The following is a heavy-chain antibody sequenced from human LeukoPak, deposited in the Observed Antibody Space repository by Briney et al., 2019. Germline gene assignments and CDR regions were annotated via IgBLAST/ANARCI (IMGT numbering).Heavy chain of an antibody. CDR3: ARDRAVRGVIYYYMDV. D-gene: IGHD3-10*01. CDR2: INPNSGGT. J-gene: IGHJ6*03. V-gene: IGHV1-2*02. Sequence: ASVKVSCKASGYTFTGYYMHWVRQAPGQGLEWMGWINPNSGGTNYAQKFQGRVTMTRDTSISTAYMELSRLRSDDTAVYYCARDRAVRGVIYYYMDVWGKGTTVTISS. CDR1: GYTFTGYY.